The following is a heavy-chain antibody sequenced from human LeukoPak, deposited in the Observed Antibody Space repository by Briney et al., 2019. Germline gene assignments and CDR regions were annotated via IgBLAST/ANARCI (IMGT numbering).Heavy chain of an antibody. Sequence: GGSLRLSCAASGFTFSDYYMSWLRQAPGKGLEWVSYISRSGSTIYYADSVKGRFTISRDNAKNSLYLQMNMLRAEDTAVYYCARTTEGYCSSASCFGFSYSYYMDVWGKRTTVTISS. CDR3: ARTTEGYCSSASCFGFSYSYYMDV. D-gene: IGHD2-2*01. CDR1: GFTFSDYY. CDR2: ISRSGSTI. V-gene: IGHV3-11*01. J-gene: IGHJ6*03.